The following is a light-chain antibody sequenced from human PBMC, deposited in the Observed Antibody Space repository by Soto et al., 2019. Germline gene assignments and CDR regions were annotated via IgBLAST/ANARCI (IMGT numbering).Light chain of an antibody. CDR1: SSDVGGYNN. Sequence: QSALTQPASVSVSPGQSITISCTGTSSDVGGYNNVSWYQQHPGKAPKLMIYDVSKRPSGVSNRFSGYKSGNTASLTISGLQAEDEADYYCSSSTSSSTQVFGTGTKLTVL. J-gene: IGLJ1*01. CDR3: SSSTSSSTQV. CDR2: DVS. V-gene: IGLV2-14*01.